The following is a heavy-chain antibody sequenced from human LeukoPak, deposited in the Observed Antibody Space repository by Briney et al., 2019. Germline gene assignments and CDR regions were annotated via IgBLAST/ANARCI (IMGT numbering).Heavy chain of an antibody. CDR2: ITGSGGGT. V-gene: IGHV3-23*01. CDR1: GFTFSNYA. D-gene: IGHD3-9*01. CDR3: AKWGDYDVLTGYYDPDY. Sequence: GGSLRLSCGASGFTFSNYAMSWVRQAPGRGLEWVSAITGSGGGTYYADSVKGRFTICRDNSKNTLYLQMNSLRAEDTAVYYCAKWGDYDVLTGYYDPDYWGQGTLVTVSS. J-gene: IGHJ4*02.